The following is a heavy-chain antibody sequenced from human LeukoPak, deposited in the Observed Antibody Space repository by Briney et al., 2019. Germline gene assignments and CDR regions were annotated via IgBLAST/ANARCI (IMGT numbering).Heavy chain of an antibody. J-gene: IGHJ4*02. CDR1: GGSMSSSSYY. Sequence: PSETLSLTCTVSGGSMSSSSYYWGWLRQPPGKGLEWVGSIYYGGSAYYNPSLESRLAISVDTSMNQFSQKLNSVTAADTAVYYCGTLRYNWNYYFESWGQGTLVTVSS. CDR3: GTLRYNWNYYFES. V-gene: IGHV4-39*01. D-gene: IGHD1-7*01. CDR2: IYYGGSA.